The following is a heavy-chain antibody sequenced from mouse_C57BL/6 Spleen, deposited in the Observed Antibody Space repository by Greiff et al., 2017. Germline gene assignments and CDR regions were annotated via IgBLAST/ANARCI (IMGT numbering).Heavy chain of an antibody. Sequence: VQLQQSGAELAKPGASVKMSCKASGYTFTSYWMHWVKQRPGQGLEWIGYINPSSGYTKYNQKFKDKATLTADKSSSTAYMQLSSLTYEDSAVYYCSRLNYGYDACYASDYWWQGTSVTVSS. CDR3: SRLNYGYDACYASDY. CDR2: INPSSGYT. J-gene: IGHJ4*01. CDR1: GYTFTSYW. V-gene: IGHV1-7*01. D-gene: IGHD2-2*01.